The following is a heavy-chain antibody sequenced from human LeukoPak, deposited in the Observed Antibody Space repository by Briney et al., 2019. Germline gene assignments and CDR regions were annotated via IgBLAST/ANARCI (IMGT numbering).Heavy chain of an antibody. J-gene: IGHJ4*02. D-gene: IGHD2-2*01. CDR2: INHSGST. V-gene: IGHV4-34*01. Sequence: SETLSLTCAVSGGSFSSYYWSWVRQPPGKGLEWIGEINHSGSTNYNPSLKSRFTISVDTSKNQFSLKLSSVTAADTAVYYCARVLDARYCSSTSCYGYFDYWGQGTLVTVSS. CDR1: GGSFSSYY. CDR3: ARVLDARYCSSTSCYGYFDY.